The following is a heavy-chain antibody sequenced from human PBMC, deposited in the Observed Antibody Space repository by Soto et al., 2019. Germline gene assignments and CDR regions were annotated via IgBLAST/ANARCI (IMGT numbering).Heavy chain of an antibody. D-gene: IGHD3-10*01. Sequence: SETLSLTCTVSGGSISSGGYYWSWIRQHPGEGLEWIGYIYYSGSTYYNPSLKSRVTISVDTSKNQFSLKLSSVTAADTAVYYCARDWLAGSGSYYNQERYYYGMDVWGQGTTVTVSS. CDR1: GGSISSGGYY. CDR3: ARDWLAGSGSYYNQERYYYGMDV. V-gene: IGHV4-31*03. J-gene: IGHJ6*02. CDR2: IYYSGST.